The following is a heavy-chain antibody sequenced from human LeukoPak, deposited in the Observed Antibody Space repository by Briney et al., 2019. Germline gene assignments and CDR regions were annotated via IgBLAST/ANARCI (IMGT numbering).Heavy chain of an antibody. D-gene: IGHD3-9*01. V-gene: IGHV1-69*05. CDR2: IIPIFGTA. CDR3: ARDCPDILTGYATYNWFDP. CDR1: GGTFSSYS. Sequence: SVKVSCKASGGTFSSYSISWVRQAPGQGLEWMGGIIPIFGTANYAQKFQGRVTITTDESTSTAYMELSSLRSEDTAVYYCARDCPDILTGYATYNWFDPWGQGTLVTVSS. J-gene: IGHJ5*02.